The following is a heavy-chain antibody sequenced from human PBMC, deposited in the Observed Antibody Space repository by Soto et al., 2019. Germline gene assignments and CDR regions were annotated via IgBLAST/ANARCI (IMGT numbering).Heavy chain of an antibody. CDR3: ARGRDIVVVPAASPYYYYGMDV. Sequence: SVKVSCKASGGTFSSYTISLVRQAPGQGLEWMGRIIPILGIANYAQKFQGRVTITADKSTSTAYMELSSLRSEDTAVYYCARGRDIVVVPAASPYYYYGMDVWGQ. J-gene: IGHJ6*02. V-gene: IGHV1-69*02. CDR1: GGTFSSYT. D-gene: IGHD2-2*01. CDR2: IIPILGIA.